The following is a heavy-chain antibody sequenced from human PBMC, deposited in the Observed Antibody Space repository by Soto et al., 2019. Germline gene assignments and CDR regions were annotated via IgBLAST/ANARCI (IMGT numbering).Heavy chain of an antibody. D-gene: IGHD6-19*01. Sequence: ASVKVSCKVSGYTLTELSMHWVRQAPGKGLEWMGGFDPEDGETIYAQKFQGRVTMTEDTSTDTAYMELSSLRSEDTAVYYCATEGMAGTSPDAFVIWGKGTMVTVSS. J-gene: IGHJ3*02. CDR1: GYTLTELS. CDR3: ATEGMAGTSPDAFVI. V-gene: IGHV1-24*01. CDR2: FDPEDGET.